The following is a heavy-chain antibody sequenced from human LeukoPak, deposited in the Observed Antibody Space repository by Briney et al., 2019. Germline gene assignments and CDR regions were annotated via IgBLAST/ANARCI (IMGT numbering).Heavy chain of an antibody. CDR2: ISAYNGNT. CDR1: GYTFTSYG. D-gene: IGHD3-10*01. Sequence: ASVKVSCKASGYTFTSYGISWVRQAPGQGLEWMGWISAYNGNTNYAQKLQGRVTMTTDTSTSTAYMELRSLRSDDTAVYYCARVYYGSEIKYGMDVWGQGTTVTVSS. V-gene: IGHV1-18*01. CDR3: ARVYYGSEIKYGMDV. J-gene: IGHJ6*02.